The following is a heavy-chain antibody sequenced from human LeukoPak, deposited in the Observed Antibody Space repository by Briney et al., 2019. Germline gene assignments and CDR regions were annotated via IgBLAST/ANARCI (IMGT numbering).Heavy chain of an antibody. CDR1: GFTFTIYG. V-gene: IGHV1-18*01. CDR3: ARGGLSSSAALDH. J-gene: IGHJ4*02. CDR2: ISAYNGNT. Sequence: ASVKVSCKASGFTFTIYGFSWVRQAPGQGLEWMGWISAYNGNTNYAQKLQGRVTMTTDTSTSTAYMELGSLTSDDTALYYCARGGLSSSAALDHWGQGTLVTVSS. D-gene: IGHD6-6*01.